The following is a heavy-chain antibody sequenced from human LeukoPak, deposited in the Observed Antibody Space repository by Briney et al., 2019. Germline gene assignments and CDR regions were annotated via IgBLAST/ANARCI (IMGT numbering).Heavy chain of an antibody. CDR1: GGSISTTNW. CDR3: AREGGPYRPLDY. CDR2: VHLSGRT. J-gene: IGHJ4*02. Sequence: NASETLSLTCGVSGGSISTTNWWTWVRQPPGEGLEWIGEVHLSGRTHYNPSLESRVTMSVDMSENHISLRLTSVTAADTVVYYCAREGGPYRPLDYSGQGTLVTVSS. V-gene: IGHV4-4*02.